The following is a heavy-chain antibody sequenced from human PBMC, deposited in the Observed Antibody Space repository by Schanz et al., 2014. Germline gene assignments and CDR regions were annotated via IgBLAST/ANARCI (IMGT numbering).Heavy chain of an antibody. J-gene: IGHJ4*02. CDR2: IYYSGST. Sequence: QVQLQESGPGLVKPSDTLSLTCAVSGYSINTSDWWGWIRQPPGKGLEWIGYIYYSGSTYYNPSLKSRVTISVDRSKTQFSLRLSSVTAADTAVYYCASQPYDSSGTYFDYWGQGTLVTVSS. V-gene: IGHV4-28*07. CDR1: GYSINTSDW. CDR3: ASQPYDSSGTYFDY. D-gene: IGHD3-22*01.